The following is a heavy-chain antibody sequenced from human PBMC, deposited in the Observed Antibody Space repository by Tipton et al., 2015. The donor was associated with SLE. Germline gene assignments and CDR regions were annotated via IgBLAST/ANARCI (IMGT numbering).Heavy chain of an antibody. CDR3: ARGTETGVVPRFRDDAFDI. D-gene: IGHD2-2*01. V-gene: IGHV4-39*07. J-gene: IGHJ3*02. Sequence: TLSLTCTVSGGSISSSSYYWGWIRQPPGKGLEWIGSIYYSGSTNYNPSLKSRVTISVDTSKNQCSLKLSSVTAADTAVYYCARGTETGVVPRFRDDAFDIWGQGTMVTVSS. CDR2: IYYSGST. CDR1: GGSISSSSYY.